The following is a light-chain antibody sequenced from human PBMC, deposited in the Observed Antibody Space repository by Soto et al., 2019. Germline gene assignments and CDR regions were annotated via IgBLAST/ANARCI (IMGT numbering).Light chain of an antibody. CDR2: KVS. CDR1: QSLVNSDGNTY. V-gene: IGKV2-30*01. CDR3: MQGSHWPRT. Sequence: EVVMTQSPLSLPVTLGQPASISCRSSQSLVNSDGNTYLNWFQQRPGQSPRRLIYKVSNRDSGVPDRFSGSGSGTDSTLKISRVEAEDVGVYYCMQGSHWPRTFGQGTKVEIK. J-gene: IGKJ1*01.